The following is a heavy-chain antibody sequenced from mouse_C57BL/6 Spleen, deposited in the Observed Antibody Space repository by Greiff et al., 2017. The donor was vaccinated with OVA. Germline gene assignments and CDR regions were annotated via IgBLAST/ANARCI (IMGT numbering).Heavy chain of an antibody. V-gene: IGHV1-22*01. J-gene: IGHJ4*01. CDR3: ARVEAGAMDY. CDR1: GYTFTDYN. CDR2: INPNNGGT. Sequence: VQLKESGPELVKPGASVKMSCKASGYTFTDYNMHWVKQSHGKSLEWIGYINPNNGGTSYNQKFKGKATLTVNKSSSTAYMELRSLTSEDSAVYYCARVEAGAMDYWGQGTSVTVSS.